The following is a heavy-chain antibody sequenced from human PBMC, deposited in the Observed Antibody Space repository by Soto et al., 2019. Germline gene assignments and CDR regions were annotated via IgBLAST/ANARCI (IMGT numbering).Heavy chain of an antibody. V-gene: IGHV4-34*01. J-gene: IGHJ6*03. CDR2: INHSGST. D-gene: IGHD2-15*01. CDR1: GGSFSGYY. Sequence: QVQLQQWGAGLLKPSETLSLTCDVYGGSFSGYYWSWIRQPPGKGLEWIGEINHSGSTNYNPSLKSRVTISVDTSKNQFSLKLSSVTAADTAVYYCARGKGCSGGSCYSDYYYMDVWGKGTTVTVSS. CDR3: ARGKGCSGGSCYSDYYYMDV.